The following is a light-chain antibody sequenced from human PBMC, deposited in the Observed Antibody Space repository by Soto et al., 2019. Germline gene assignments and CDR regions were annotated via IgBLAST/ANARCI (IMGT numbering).Light chain of an antibody. CDR1: HNIERW. Sequence: DIQMTQSPSSLSASVGDRVTITCRASHNIERWMAWYQQKPGKAPSLLIFDASTLHSGVPSRFSGSGSGTDFTLTISSLQPEDFATYFCQQSYSAPWTFGQGTKVDIK. CDR2: DAS. CDR3: QQSYSAPWT. V-gene: IGKV1-12*01. J-gene: IGKJ1*01.